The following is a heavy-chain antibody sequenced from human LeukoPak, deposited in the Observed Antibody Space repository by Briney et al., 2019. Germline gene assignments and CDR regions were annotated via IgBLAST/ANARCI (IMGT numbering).Heavy chain of an antibody. CDR3: ARERDSSGYYYYYMDV. D-gene: IGHD3-22*01. CDR2: INTNTGNP. Sequence: ASVKVSCKASGYTFTSYAMNWVRQAPGQGLEWMGWINTNTGNPTYAQGFTGRFVFSLDTSVSTAYLQISSLKAEDTAVYYCARERDSSGYYYYYMDVWGKGTTVTVSS. J-gene: IGHJ6*03. V-gene: IGHV7-4-1*02. CDR1: GYTFTSYA.